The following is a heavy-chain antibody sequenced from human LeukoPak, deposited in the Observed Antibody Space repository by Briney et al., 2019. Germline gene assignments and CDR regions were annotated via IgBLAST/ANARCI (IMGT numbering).Heavy chain of an antibody. D-gene: IGHD3-3*01. CDR2: ISGSGGST. V-gene: IGHV3-23*01. Sequence: PGGSLRLSCAASGFTFSSYAMSWVRQAPGKGLEWVSAISGSGGSTYYADSVKGRFTISRDNSKNTLYLQMNSLRAVDTAVYYCAKDYDFWSGYYSAFDYWGQGTLVTVSS. J-gene: IGHJ4*02. CDR3: AKDYDFWSGYYSAFDY. CDR1: GFTFSSYA.